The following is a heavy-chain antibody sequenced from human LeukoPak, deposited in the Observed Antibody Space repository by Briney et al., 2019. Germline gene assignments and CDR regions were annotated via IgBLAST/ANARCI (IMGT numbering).Heavy chain of an antibody. CDR2: IKHDGSDR. CDR3: ARLYQWVTHFYLDY. J-gene: IGHJ4*02. CDR1: GLTFSSYW. Sequence: GGSLRLSCEVSGLTFSSYWMTWVRQAPGKGLEWVANIKHDGSDRKYVDSVMGRFTVSRDNAKNALYLQMNSLRDEDTAIYYCARLYQWVTHFYLDYWGQGIPVTVSS. D-gene: IGHD6-19*01. V-gene: IGHV3-7*01.